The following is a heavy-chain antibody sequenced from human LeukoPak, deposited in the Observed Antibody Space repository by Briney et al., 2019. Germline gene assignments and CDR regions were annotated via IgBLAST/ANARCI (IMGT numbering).Heavy chain of an antibody. J-gene: IGHJ4*02. V-gene: IGHV3-20*04. CDR2: TNWNGGST. CDR3: ARATVYSGSYSPGVLYYFDY. D-gene: IGHD1-26*01. Sequence: GGSLRLSCAASGFTFDDYGMSWVRQAPGKGLEWVSGTNWNGGSTGYADSVKGRFTISRDNAKNSLYLQMNSLRAEDTALYYCARATVYSGSYSPGVLYYFDYWGQGTLVTVSS. CDR1: GFTFDDYG.